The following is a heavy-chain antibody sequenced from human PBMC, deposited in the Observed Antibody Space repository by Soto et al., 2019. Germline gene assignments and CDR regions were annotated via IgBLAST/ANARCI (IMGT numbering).Heavy chain of an antibody. J-gene: IGHJ5*02. D-gene: IGHD3-22*01. CDR2: IIPIFGTA. V-gene: IGHV1-69*13. CDR1: GGTFSSYA. CDR3: ARYYDSSGWPRPNWFDP. Sequence: SVKVSCKASGGTFSSYAISWVRQAPGQGLEWMGGIIPIFGTANYAQKFQGRVTITADESTSTAYMELSSLRSEDTAVYYCARYYDSSGWPRPNWFDPWGQGTLVTVS.